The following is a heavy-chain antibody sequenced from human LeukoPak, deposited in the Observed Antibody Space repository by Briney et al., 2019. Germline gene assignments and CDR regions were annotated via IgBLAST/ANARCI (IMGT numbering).Heavy chain of an antibody. D-gene: IGHD6-13*01. V-gene: IGHV4-39*05. Sequence: PSETPSLTCTVSGGSISSSSYYWGWIRQPPGKGLEWIGSIYYSGSTYYNPSLKSRVTISVDTSKNQFTLKLSSVTAADTAVYYCATHSSSWGEFDYWGQGTLVTVSS. J-gene: IGHJ4*02. CDR3: ATHSSSWGEFDY. CDR1: GGSISSSSYY. CDR2: IYYSGST.